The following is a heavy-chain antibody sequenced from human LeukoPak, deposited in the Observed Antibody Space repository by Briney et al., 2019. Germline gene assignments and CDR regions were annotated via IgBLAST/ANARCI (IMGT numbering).Heavy chain of an antibody. Sequence: SVKVSCKASGYTFTSYGISWVRQAPGQGLEWMGGIIPIFGTANYAQKFQGRVTITADKSTSTAYMELSSLRSEDTAVYYCASQDVDIVARGYYFDYWGQGTLVTVSS. J-gene: IGHJ4*02. CDR2: IIPIFGTA. CDR3: ASQDVDIVARGYYFDY. CDR1: GYTFTSYG. V-gene: IGHV1-69*06. D-gene: IGHD5-12*01.